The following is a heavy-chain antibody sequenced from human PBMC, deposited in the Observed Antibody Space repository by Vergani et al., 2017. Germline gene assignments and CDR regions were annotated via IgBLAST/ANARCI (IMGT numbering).Heavy chain of an antibody. V-gene: IGHV1-2*02. Sequence: QVQLVQSGAEVKKPGASVKVSCKASGYTFTGYYMHWVRQAPGQGLEWMGWINPNSGGTNYAQKFQVRVTMTRDTSISTAYMELSRLRSDDTAVYYCARSGVVAATQYDDAFDIWGQGTMVTVSS. CDR3: ARSGVVAATQYDDAFDI. CDR2: INPNSGGT. J-gene: IGHJ3*02. D-gene: IGHD2-15*01. CDR1: GYTFTGYY.